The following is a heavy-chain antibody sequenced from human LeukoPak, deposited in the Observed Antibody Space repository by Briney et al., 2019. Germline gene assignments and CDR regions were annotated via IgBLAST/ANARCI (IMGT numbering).Heavy chain of an antibody. CDR3: ARPRQWHRNDAFDI. J-gene: IGHJ3*02. V-gene: IGHV5-51*01. D-gene: IGHD6-19*01. Sequence: GASLQISCKGSGYSFTTYWIGWVRQLPGKGLEWMGIINPGDSDTRYSPSFQGQVTISADQSISTAHLQWSSLKASDTAMYYCARPRQWHRNDAFDIWGQGTMVTVSS. CDR1: GYSFTTYW. CDR2: INPGDSDT.